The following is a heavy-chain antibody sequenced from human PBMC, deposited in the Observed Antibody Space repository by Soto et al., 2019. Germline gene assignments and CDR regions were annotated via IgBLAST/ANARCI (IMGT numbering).Heavy chain of an antibody. CDR2: ISYDGSNK. CDR1: GFTFSSYA. Sequence: ESGGGVVQPGRSLRLSCAASGFTFSSYAMHWVRQAPGKGLEWVAVISYDGSNKYYADSVKGRFTISRDNSKNTLYLQMXSXXAEDTAVYYCARDQLLSGLSGDTAMVNYYYYGMDVWGQGTTVTVSS. D-gene: IGHD5-18*01. J-gene: IGHJ6*02. CDR3: ARDQLLSGLSGDTAMVNYYYYGMDV. V-gene: IGHV3-30-3*01.